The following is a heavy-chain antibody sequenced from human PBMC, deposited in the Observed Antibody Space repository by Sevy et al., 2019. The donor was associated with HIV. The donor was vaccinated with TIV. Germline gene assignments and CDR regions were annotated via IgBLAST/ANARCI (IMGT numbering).Heavy chain of an antibody. D-gene: IGHD3-3*01. CDR2: ISGSGGST. Sequence: GGSLRLSCAASGFTFSSYAMSWVRQAPGKGLEWVSAISGSGGSTYYADSVKGRFTISRDNSKKTLYLQMNSLRAEDTAVYYCAKNGPSSPYYDFWSGPPTPFDYWGQGTLVTVSS. CDR3: AKNGPSSPYYDFWSGPPTPFDY. J-gene: IGHJ4*02. V-gene: IGHV3-23*01. CDR1: GFTFSSYA.